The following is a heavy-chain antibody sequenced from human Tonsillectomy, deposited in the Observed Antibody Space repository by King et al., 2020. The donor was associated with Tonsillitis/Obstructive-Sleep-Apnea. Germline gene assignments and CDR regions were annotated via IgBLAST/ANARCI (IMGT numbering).Heavy chain of an antibody. CDR2: IYPYDSDT. CDR3: ARRRDVVVPAAIAGWFDP. Sequence: VQLVESGAEVKKPGESLKISCKGSGYSFSEYWIAWVRQMPGKGLEWMGIIYPYDSDTRYSPSFQGQVTISVDKSISTAYLQWSSLKASDTAIYYCARRRDVVVPAAIAGWFDPWGQGTLVTVSS. CDR1: GYSFSEYW. D-gene: IGHD2-2*02. V-gene: IGHV5-51*01. J-gene: IGHJ5*02.